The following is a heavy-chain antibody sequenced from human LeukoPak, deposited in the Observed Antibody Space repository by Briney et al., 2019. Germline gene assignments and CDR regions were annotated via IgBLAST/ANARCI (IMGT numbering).Heavy chain of an antibody. Sequence: HGESLQISCKGSGYSFSSYWIGWVRPMPGKGLEWMGIIYPGHSDPKYSPSFQGQVTMSADRSINTAYLQWSSLKASDTAIYYCARAPLDSSGNHWGVWFDPWGQGTLVTVSS. CDR3: ARAPLDSSGNHWGVWFDP. V-gene: IGHV5-51*01. CDR1: GYSFSSYW. D-gene: IGHD3-22*01. J-gene: IGHJ5*02. CDR2: IYPGHSDP.